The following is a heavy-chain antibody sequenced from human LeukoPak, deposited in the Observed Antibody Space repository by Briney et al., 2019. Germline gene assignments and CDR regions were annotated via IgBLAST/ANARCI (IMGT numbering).Heavy chain of an antibody. CDR3: ARIDGRGDLSFDS. J-gene: IGHJ4*02. Sequence: GGSLRLSCVASGFTFGFYNMNWVRQAPGKGLEWLSYISGSGQTIHYAESVKGRFTVSRDDAKKSLYLQMNSLRVEDTAVYYCARIDGRGDLSFDSWGQGTLVTGSS. V-gene: IGHV3-48*01. CDR1: GFTFGFYN. CDR2: ISGSGQTI. D-gene: IGHD2-21*02.